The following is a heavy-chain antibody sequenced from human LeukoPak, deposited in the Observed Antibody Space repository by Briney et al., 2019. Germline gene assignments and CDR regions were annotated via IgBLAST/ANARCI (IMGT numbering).Heavy chain of an antibody. Sequence: GGSLRLSCAASGFSFTTYVMHWVRQAPGKGLEWVAVISYDGNNKYYADSVRGRFTISRDNSKSTLFLQMNSLRVEDTAVYYCAAEGSVNYYYDISGYYNHWGQGTLVTVPS. CDR3: AAEGSVNYYYDISGYYNH. CDR1: GFSFTTYV. V-gene: IGHV3-30-3*01. CDR2: ISYDGNNK. D-gene: IGHD3-22*01. J-gene: IGHJ4*02.